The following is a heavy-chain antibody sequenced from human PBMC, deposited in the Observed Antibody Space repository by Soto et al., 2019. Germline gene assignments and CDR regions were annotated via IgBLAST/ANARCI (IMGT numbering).Heavy chain of an antibody. CDR1: GLTFSAAG. Sequence: QVQLVESGGGVVQPGRSLRLSCAASGLTFSAAGMHWVRQAPGKGLEWVAFIANDGRRESYADSVKGRFTISRDNSKNRLYLQMNGLRAEDTAVYYCAKDKGRTAIDYWGQGTLVSVSS. V-gene: IGHV3-30*18. CDR3: AKDKGRTAIDY. CDR2: IANDGRRE. J-gene: IGHJ4*02.